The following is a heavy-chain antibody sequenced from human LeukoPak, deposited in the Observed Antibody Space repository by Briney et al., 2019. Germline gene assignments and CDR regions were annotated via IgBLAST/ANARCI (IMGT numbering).Heavy chain of an antibody. Sequence: GESLQISCKGSGYIFTSYWIGWVRQLPGKGLEWMGIIYPGDSDTRYSPSFQGQVTISADKSISTAYLQWSSLKASDTATYYCARSPIDYYYYMDVWGKGTTVTVSS. V-gene: IGHV5-51*01. CDR2: IYPGDSDT. CDR3: ARSPIDYYYYMDV. J-gene: IGHJ6*03. CDR1: GYIFTSYW.